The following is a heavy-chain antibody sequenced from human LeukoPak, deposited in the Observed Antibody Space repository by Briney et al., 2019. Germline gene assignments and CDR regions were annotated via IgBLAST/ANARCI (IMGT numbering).Heavy chain of an antibody. CDR1: GGTFRSYA. CDR2: INPNSGGT. CDR3: ARAHYYDSSGYPGGHFDI. Sequence: GASVKVSCKASGGTFRSYAISWVRQAPGQGLEWMGWINPNSGGTNYAQKFQGRVTMTRDTSISTAYMELSRLRSDDTAVYYCARAHYYDSSGYPGGHFDIWGQGTMVTVSS. D-gene: IGHD3-22*01. V-gene: IGHV1-2*02. J-gene: IGHJ3*02.